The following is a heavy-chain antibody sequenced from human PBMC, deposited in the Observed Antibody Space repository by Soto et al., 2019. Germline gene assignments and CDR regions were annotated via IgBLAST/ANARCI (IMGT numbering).Heavy chain of an antibody. CDR2: ISYDGSNK. V-gene: IGHV3-30*18. CDR3: AKKNRGYYYDSSSIDY. CDR1: GFSFSSYG. J-gene: IGHJ4*02. Sequence: GGSLRLSCAASGFSFSSYGIHWVRQAPGKGLEWVAVISYDGSNKYYADSVKGRFTISRDNSKNTLYLQMNSLRAEDTAVYYCAKKNRGYYYDSSSIDYWGQGTLVTVSS. D-gene: IGHD3-22*01.